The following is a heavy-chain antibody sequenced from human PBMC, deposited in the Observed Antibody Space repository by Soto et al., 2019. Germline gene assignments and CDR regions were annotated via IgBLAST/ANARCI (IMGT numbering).Heavy chain of an antibody. CDR3: AREAHTIFGATYYYYGMDV. V-gene: IGHV3-30-3*01. CDR1: GFTFSSYA. CDR2: ISYDGSNK. J-gene: IGHJ6*02. D-gene: IGHD3-3*01. Sequence: GSLRLSCAASGFTFSSYAMHWVRQAPGKGLEWVAVISYDGSNKYYADSVKGRFTISRDNSKNTLYLQMNSLRAEDTAVYYCAREAHTIFGATYYYYGMDVWGQGTTVTVSS.